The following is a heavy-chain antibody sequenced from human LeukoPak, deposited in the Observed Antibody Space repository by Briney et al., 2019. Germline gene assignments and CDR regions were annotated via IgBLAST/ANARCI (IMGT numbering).Heavy chain of an antibody. J-gene: IGHJ6*03. CDR1: GFTFSSYG. Sequence: GGSLRLSCAASGFTFSSYGMHWVRQAPGKGLEWVAFIRYDGSNKYYADSVKGRFTISRDNSKNTLYLQMNSLRAEDTAVYYCAKDGGYYAPGYYMDVWGKGTTVTISS. CDR2: IRYDGSNK. V-gene: IGHV3-30*02. D-gene: IGHD2-2*01. CDR3: AKDGGYYAPGYYMDV.